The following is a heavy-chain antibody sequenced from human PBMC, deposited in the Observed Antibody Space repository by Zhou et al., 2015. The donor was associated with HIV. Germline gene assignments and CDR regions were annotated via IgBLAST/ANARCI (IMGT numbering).Heavy chain of an antibody. CDR3: AREGWGSWYFDL. Sequence: QVQLVQSGPEVMKPGSSVKVSCRASGGTLGNHGISWVRQAPGQGLEWMGGIIPIFGTASYAQRFQGRVTITADKSTSTAYMDLSSLRSEDTAVYYCAREGWGSWYFDLWGRGTLVSVSS. V-gene: IGHV1-69*06. J-gene: IGHJ2*01. CDR2: IIPIFGTA. CDR1: GGTLGNHG. D-gene: IGHD7-27*01.